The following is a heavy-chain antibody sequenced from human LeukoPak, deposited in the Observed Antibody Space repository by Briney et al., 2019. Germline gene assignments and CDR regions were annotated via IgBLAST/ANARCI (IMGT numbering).Heavy chain of an antibody. V-gene: IGHV1-69*02. CDR2: IIPMMGIA. CDR3: ASRSHKTIVGADTREVGDY. Sequence: SVKVSCKASGGTLRRHTITWVRQDPGRGLEWMGRIIPMMGIANYAQKFQGRVTITADTSTDTAYMDLISLRSEDTAVYYCASRSHKTIVGADTREVGDYWGQGTLVTVSS. CDR1: GGTLRRHT. J-gene: IGHJ4*02. D-gene: IGHD6-19*01.